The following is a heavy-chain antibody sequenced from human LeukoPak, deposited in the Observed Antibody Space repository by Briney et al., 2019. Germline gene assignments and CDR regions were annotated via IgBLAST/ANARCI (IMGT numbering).Heavy chain of an antibody. J-gene: IGHJ4*02. CDR1: GGTFINDA. CDR3: ARGRGYQLPLAF. Sequence: SVKVSCKASGGTFINDAINWVRQAPGHGLEWIGRIVPIVSITNYPQKFQGRVTITADTSTSTAYMELSSLRSDDTAVYYCARGRGYQLPLAFWGQGTLVTVFS. CDR2: IVPIVSIT. V-gene: IGHV1-69*04. D-gene: IGHD2-2*01.